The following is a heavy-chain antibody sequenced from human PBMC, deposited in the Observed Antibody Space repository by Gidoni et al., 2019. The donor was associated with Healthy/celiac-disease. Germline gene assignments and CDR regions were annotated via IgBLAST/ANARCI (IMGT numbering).Heavy chain of an antibody. V-gene: IGHV1-18*01. CDR3: ARGDNWNYYY. J-gene: IGHJ4*02. CDR2: ISAYNGNT. D-gene: IGHD1-7*01. Sequence: AQLQQSGAEVKTPGATVKVTCKASGYTFTSYGIRWGRQAPGQGLEWMGWISAYNGNTNYAQKLQGRVTMTTDTSTSTAYMELRSLRSDDTAVYYCARGDNWNYYYWGQGTLVTVSS. CDR1: GYTFTSYG.